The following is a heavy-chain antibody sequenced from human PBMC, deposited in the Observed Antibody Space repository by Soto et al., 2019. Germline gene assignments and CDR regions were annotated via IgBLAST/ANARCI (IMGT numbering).Heavy chain of an antibody. CDR1: GYTFTSYG. D-gene: IGHD6-13*01. Sequence: ASVKVSCKASGYTFTSYGISWVRQAPGQGLEWMGWISAYNGNTNYAQKLQGRVTMTTDTSTSTAYMELRSPRSDDTAVYYCAREGPTRGIAAALYGMDVWGQGTTVTVSS. CDR3: AREGPTRGIAAALYGMDV. V-gene: IGHV1-18*01. J-gene: IGHJ6*02. CDR2: ISAYNGNT.